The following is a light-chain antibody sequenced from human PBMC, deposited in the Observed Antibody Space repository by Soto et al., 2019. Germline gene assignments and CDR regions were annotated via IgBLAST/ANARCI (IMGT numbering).Light chain of an antibody. J-gene: IGLJ2*01. CDR1: GSDIGGYKY. V-gene: IGLV2-14*01. Sequence: QSVLTQPASVTGSPGQSITLSCAGTGSDIGGYKYVSWYQQHPGKAPQLMIYDVFNRPPRVSDRFSGSKSGNTASLTISGLQAEDEADYYCSSYTSTNTVKFGGGTKLTVL. CDR2: DVF. CDR3: SSYTSTNTVK.